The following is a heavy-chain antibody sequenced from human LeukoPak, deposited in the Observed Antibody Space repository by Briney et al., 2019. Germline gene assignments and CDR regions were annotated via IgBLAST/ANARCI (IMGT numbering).Heavy chain of an antibody. CDR1: GSSLSSYY. J-gene: IGHJ6*03. Sequence: SETLSLTCTVSGSSLSSYYWNWIRQPPGKGLEWIGYIYYSGSTNYNPSLKSRVTISVDMPKNQFSLKLSSVSAADTAVYYCARGKRHYDSSGYRTYEYYMDVWAKGTTVTISS. CDR2: IYYSGST. D-gene: IGHD3-22*01. CDR3: ARGKRHYDSSGYRTYEYYMDV. V-gene: IGHV4-59*01.